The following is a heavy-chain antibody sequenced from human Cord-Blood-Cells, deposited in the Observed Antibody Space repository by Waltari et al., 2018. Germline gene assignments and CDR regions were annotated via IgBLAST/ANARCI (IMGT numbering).Heavy chain of an antibody. V-gene: IGHV3-53*04. D-gene: IGHD6-13*01. J-gene: IGHJ3*02. CDR1: GSTVSSNY. Sequence: EVQLVESGGGLVQPGGSVRLPCAASGSTVSSNYMSWVRQAPGKGLEWVSVIYGGGSTYYADSVKGRFTISRHNSKNTLYLQMNSLRAEDTAVYYCARDRRAAGTAFDIWGQGTMVTVSS. CDR3: ARDRRAAGTAFDI. CDR2: IYGGGST.